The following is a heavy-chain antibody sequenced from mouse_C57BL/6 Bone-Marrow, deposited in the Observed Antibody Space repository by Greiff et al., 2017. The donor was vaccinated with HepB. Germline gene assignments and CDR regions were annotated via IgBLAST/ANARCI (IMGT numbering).Heavy chain of an antibody. CDR1: GFTFSRYA. J-gene: IGHJ4*01. V-gene: IGHV5-4*01. CDR2: ISDGGSYT. CDR3: ARESGNFPYYAMDY. D-gene: IGHD2-1*01. Sequence: EVKLMESGGGLVKPGGSLKLSCAASGFTFSRYAMSWVRQTPEKRLEWVATISDGGSYTYYPDNVKGRFTISRDNAKNNLYLQMSNLKSEDTAMYYCARESGNFPYYAMDYWGQGTSVTVSS.